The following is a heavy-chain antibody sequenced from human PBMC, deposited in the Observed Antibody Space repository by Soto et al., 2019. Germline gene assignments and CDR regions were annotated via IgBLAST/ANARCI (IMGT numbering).Heavy chain of an antibody. CDR3: ARITSSTGTSNYFYYGMDV. CDR2: IDWDDDK. D-gene: IGHD1-7*01. CDR1: GFSLSTNGMC. J-gene: IGHJ6*02. Sequence: SGPTLVNPXQTLTLTCTFSGFSLSTNGMCVSWFRQSPGKALEWLALIDWDDDKYYSTSLKTRLTISKDTSKNQVVLTMTNMDPVDTATFYCARITSSTGTSNYFYYGMDVWGQGTTVTVSS. V-gene: IGHV2-70*01.